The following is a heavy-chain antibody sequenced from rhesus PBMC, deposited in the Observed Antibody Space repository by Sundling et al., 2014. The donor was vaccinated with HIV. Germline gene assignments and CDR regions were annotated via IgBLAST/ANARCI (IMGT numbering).Heavy chain of an antibody. D-gene: IGHD3-3*01. Sequence: QLQLQESGPGLVKPSETLSLTCAVSGGSISSNYWSWIRQPPGKGLEWIGRISGSGGSTDYNPSLKSRVTISKDTSKNQFSLKLSSVTAADTAVYYCARHKGTIFGLVEIDYWGQGVLVTVSS. J-gene: IGHJ4*01. CDR2: ISGSGGST. CDR1: GGSISSNY. CDR3: ARHKGTIFGLVEIDY. V-gene: IGHV4-173*01.